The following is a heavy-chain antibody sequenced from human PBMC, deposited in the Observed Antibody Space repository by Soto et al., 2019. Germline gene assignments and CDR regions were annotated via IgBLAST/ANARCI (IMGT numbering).Heavy chain of an antibody. D-gene: IGHD6-19*01. CDR2: INHSGST. V-gene: IGHV4-34*01. J-gene: IGHJ4*02. CDR1: GGSFSGYY. CDR3: ARLPGIAVADTRDY. Sequence: QVQLQQWGAGLLKPSETLSLTCAVYGGSFSGYYWSWIRQPPGKGLEWIGEINHSGSTNYNPSLKSRVTIAVDTSKNQFALKLSSVTAADTAVYYCARLPGIAVADTRDYWGQGTLVTVSS.